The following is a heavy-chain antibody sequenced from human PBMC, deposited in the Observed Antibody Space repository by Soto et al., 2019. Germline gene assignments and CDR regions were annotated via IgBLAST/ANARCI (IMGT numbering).Heavy chain of an antibody. Sequence: GGSLRLSCAASGSTFSSYWMSWVRQAPGKGLEWVANIKQDGSEKYYVDSVKGRFTISRDNAKNSLYLQMNSLRAEDTAVYYCARTYSFVSFVNRVSHIPYYYYMDVWGKGTTVTVSS. CDR3: ARTYSFVSFVNRVSHIPYYYYMDV. V-gene: IGHV3-7*01. D-gene: IGHD2-8*01. J-gene: IGHJ6*03. CDR1: GSTFSSYW. CDR2: IKQDGSEK.